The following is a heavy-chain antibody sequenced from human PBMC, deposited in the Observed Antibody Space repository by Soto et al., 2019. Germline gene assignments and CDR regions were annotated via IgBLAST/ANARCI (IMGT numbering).Heavy chain of an antibody. J-gene: IGHJ4*02. CDR2: IHAGNGNA. Sequence: QVQLVQSGAEVKKPGASVKVSCKTSGYSFMTYAIHWVRQAPGQSLEWMGWIHAGNGNAKYSQNFQSRVTITRDTSANTVYMELSSLRSEDTALYYCARETFSVPTYSCDSWGQGTLVTVSS. V-gene: IGHV1-3*01. D-gene: IGHD2-21*01. CDR1: GYSFMTYA. CDR3: ARETFSVPTYSCDS.